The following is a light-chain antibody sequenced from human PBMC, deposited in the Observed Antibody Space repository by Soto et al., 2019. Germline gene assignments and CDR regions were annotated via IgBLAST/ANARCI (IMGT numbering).Light chain of an antibody. CDR2: NTS. J-gene: IGKJ4*01. CDR3: QQYGSSLLT. Sequence: ILVTQSPGTLSLSPGERATLSCRASQSVSGSFLAWYQQKPGQAPRLLIYNTSSRATGIPDRFSGSGSGTDFTLTISRLELEDFAVYYCQQYGSSLLTFGGGTKVDIK. CDR1: QSVSGSF. V-gene: IGKV3-20*01.